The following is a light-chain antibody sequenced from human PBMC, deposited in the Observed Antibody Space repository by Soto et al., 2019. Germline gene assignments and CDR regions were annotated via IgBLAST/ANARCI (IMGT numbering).Light chain of an antibody. Sequence: QSVLTQPPSASSTPGQTVTISCSGSTSNIGTFYVYWYQHLPGTAPKLIIYLGDQRASGVSDRFSGYKSGTSASLAINGIQYDDDADYSCAAWDDNLNAYVFGSGNKLTVL. CDR3: AAWDDNLNAYV. V-gene: IGLV1-47*02. CDR2: LGD. J-gene: IGLJ1*01. CDR1: TSNIGTFY.